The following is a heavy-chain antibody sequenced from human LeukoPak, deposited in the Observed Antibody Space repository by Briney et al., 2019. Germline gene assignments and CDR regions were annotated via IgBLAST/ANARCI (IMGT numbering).Heavy chain of an antibody. J-gene: IGHJ6*02. CDR3: ARDGRLVVRYYYYGMDV. D-gene: IGHD2-21*01. CDR1: GYTFTSYG. V-gene: IGHV1-18*01. CDR2: ISAYNGNT. Sequence: ASVKVSCKASGYTFTSYGISWVRQAPGQGLEWMGWISAYNGNTNYAQKLQGRVTMTTDTSTSTAYMELRSLRSDDTAVYYCARDGRLVVRYYYYGMDVWGQGTTVTVSS.